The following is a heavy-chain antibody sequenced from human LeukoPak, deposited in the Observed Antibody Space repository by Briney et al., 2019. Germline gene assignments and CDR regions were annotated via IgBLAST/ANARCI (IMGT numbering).Heavy chain of an antibody. CDR2: ISSSSSYI. Sequence: GGSLRLSCAASGFTFSSYSMNWVRQAPGKGLEWVSSISSSSSYIYYADSVKGRFTISRDNAKNSLYLQMNSLRAEDTAVYYCARGEAIYYYYYMDVWGKGTTVTVSS. CDR3: ARGEAIYYYYYMDV. CDR1: GFTFSSYS. D-gene: IGHD1-26*01. J-gene: IGHJ6*03. V-gene: IGHV3-21*01.